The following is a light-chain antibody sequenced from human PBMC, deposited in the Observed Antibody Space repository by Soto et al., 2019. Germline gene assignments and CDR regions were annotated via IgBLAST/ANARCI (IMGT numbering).Light chain of an antibody. CDR3: QQTFGMPPT. V-gene: IGKV1-39*01. CDR2: SSS. CDR1: HSVSNY. J-gene: IGKJ4*01. Sequence: DIHMTQSPSSLSSSVGDRVTVTCRASHSVSNYVNWYQQKPGKAPKVLISSSSNLQSGVPSRFSGSRSGTNFPLTISTLQREDFATYYCQQTFGMPPTFGGGTKVEIK.